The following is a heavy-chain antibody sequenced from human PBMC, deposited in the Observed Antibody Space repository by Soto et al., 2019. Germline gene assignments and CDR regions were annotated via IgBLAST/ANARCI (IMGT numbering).Heavy chain of an antibody. CDR1: GFTFSRYG. Sequence: GGSMRLSCAVSGFTFSRYGMNCVRQAPGKGLEWVAVISYDGSNKYYADSVKGRFTISRDNSKNTLYRQMNSLRAEATAVDDCAKSSPIEGFDIWGQGTMVTVSS. CDR3: AKSSPIEGFDI. J-gene: IGHJ3*02. CDR2: ISYDGSNK. V-gene: IGHV3-30*18.